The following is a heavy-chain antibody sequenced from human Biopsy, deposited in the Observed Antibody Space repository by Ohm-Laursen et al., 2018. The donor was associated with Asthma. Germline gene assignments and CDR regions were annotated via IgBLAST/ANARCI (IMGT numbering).Heavy chain of an antibody. Sequence: SLRLSCAASGFMFRSFGMHWVRQAPGKGLEWVAVISYDGNHKFYEDSVKGRFTISRDNSKNTLYLQMNSLRTEDTAVYYCARDVDLRSVYWGQGTLVIVSS. CDR2: ISYDGNHK. D-gene: IGHD2-15*01. V-gene: IGHV3-33*05. CDR1: GFMFRSFG. CDR3: ARDVDLRSVY. J-gene: IGHJ4*02.